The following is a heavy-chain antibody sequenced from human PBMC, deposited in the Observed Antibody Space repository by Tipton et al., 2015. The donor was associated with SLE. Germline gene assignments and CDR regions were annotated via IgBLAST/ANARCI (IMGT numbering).Heavy chain of an antibody. Sequence: TLSLTCAVYGGSFSGYYWSWIRQPPGKGLEWIGEINHSGCTNYNPSLKSRVTISVDTSKNQFSLKLSSVTAADTAVYYCASKLGIYPDYWGQGTLVTVSS. V-gene: IGHV4-34*01. CDR2: INHSGCT. CDR3: ASKLGIYPDY. D-gene: IGHD7-27*01. J-gene: IGHJ4*02. CDR1: GGSFSGYY.